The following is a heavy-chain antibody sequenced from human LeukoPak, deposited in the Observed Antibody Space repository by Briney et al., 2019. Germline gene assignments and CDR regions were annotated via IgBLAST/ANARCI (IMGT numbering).Heavy chain of an antibody. J-gene: IGHJ4*02. CDR3: ARIRDEGSLAFDY. Sequence: SETLSLTCTVSGGSISSYYWSWIRQPPGKGLEWIGYIYYSGSTNYNPSLKSRVTISVNTSKNQFSLKLSSVTAADTAVYYCARIRDEGSLAFDYWGQGTLVTVSS. V-gene: IGHV4-59*01. CDR1: GGSISSYY. CDR2: IYYSGST. D-gene: IGHD5-12*01.